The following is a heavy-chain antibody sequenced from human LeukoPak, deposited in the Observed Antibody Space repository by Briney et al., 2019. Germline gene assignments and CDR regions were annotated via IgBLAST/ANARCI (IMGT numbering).Heavy chain of an antibody. CDR3: ARATDSGWYGFDY. V-gene: IGHV4-59*01. Sequence: SXTLSLTCTVSGGSISSYYWSWIRQPPGKGLEWIGYIYYSGSTNYNPSLKSRVTISVDTSKNQFSLKLSSVTAADTAVSYCARATDSGWYGFDYWGQGTLVTVSS. D-gene: IGHD6-19*01. CDR2: IYYSGST. CDR1: GGSISSYY. J-gene: IGHJ4*02.